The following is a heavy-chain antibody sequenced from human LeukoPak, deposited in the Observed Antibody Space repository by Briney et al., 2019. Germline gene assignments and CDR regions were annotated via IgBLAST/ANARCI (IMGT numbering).Heavy chain of an antibody. CDR2: INHSGST. Sequence: SETLSLTCAVYGGSFSGYYWSWIRQPPGKGLEWIGEINHSGSTNYNPSLKSRVTISVDTSKNQFSLKLSSVTAAGTAVYYCARGGRIYRFGELFYWGQGTLVTVSS. CDR3: ARGGRIYRFGELFY. D-gene: IGHD3-10*01. V-gene: IGHV4-34*01. J-gene: IGHJ4*02. CDR1: GGSFSGYY.